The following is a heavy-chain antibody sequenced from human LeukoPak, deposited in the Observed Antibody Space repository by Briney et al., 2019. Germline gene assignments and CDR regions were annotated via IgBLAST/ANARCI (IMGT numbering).Heavy chain of an antibody. J-gene: IGHJ4*02. Sequence: GGSLRLSCAASGFNVSSNYMTWIRQAPGKVMEWVSLIYGADAAYYAESVRGRFMISRDNLKNTLFLQMNSLRVEDTAVYYCVTSTGQQFIPYDYWGQGTHVTVSS. V-gene: IGHV3-66*02. CDR1: GFNVSSNY. CDR3: VTSTGQQFIPYDY. D-gene: IGHD6-13*01. CDR2: IYGADAA.